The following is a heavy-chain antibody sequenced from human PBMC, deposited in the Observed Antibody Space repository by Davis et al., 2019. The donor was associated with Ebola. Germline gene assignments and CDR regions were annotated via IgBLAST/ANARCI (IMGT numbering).Heavy chain of an antibody. Sequence: SETLSLTCTVSGGSISSSSYYWGWIRQPPGKGLEWIGSIYYSGSTYYNPSLKSRVAISVGTSKNQFSLKLSSVTAADTAVYYCARVRYYGSGSPIDYWGQGTLVTVSS. D-gene: IGHD3-10*01. CDR3: ARVRYYGSGSPIDY. V-gene: IGHV4-39*01. J-gene: IGHJ4*02. CDR2: IYYSGST. CDR1: GGSISSSSYY.